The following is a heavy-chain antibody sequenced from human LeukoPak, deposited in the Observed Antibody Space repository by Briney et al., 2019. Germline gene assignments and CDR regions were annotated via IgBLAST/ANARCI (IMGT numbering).Heavy chain of an antibody. CDR2: IRSKAYGGTT. V-gene: IGHV3-49*04. J-gene: IGHJ4*02. CDR3: TRDLSPAYCGGDCYYFDY. D-gene: IGHD2-21*02. CDR1: GFTFGDYA. Sequence: PGRSLRLSCTASGFTFGDYAMSWVRQAPGKGLEWVGFIRSKAYGGTTEYAASVKGRFTISRDDSKSIAYLQMNSLKTEDTAVYDCTRDLSPAYCGGDCYYFDYWGQGTLVTVSS.